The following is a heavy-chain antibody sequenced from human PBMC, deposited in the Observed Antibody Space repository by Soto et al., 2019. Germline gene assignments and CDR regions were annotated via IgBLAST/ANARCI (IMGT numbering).Heavy chain of an antibody. D-gene: IGHD2-21*01. CDR1: GLPHSNFA. Sequence: LGGSLRLSCTASGLPHSNFAMMWVRQAPGKGLECISGIYGSGRGIEYADSVKGRFTISRDNSKNTVYLQMTDLRVDDTAVYYCAKDAVYNDGLWLMDHWGQGTQVTVPQ. CDR2: IYGSGRGI. V-gene: IGHV3-23*05. J-gene: IGHJ4*02. CDR3: AKDAVYNDGLWLMDH.